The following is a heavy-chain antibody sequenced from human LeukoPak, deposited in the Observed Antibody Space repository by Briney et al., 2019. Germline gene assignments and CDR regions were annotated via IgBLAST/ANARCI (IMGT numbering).Heavy chain of an antibody. V-gene: IGHV3-48*03. CDR3: ARDFDSSGYYRGCFDY. CDR1: GFTFSSYE. J-gene: IGHJ4*02. CDR2: ISSSGSTI. Sequence: GGSLRLSCAAPGFTFSSYEMNWVRQAPGKGLEWVSYISSSGSTIYYADSVKGRFTISRDNAKNSLYLQMNSLRAEDTAVYYCARDFDSSGYYRGCFDYWGQGTLVTVSS. D-gene: IGHD3-22*01.